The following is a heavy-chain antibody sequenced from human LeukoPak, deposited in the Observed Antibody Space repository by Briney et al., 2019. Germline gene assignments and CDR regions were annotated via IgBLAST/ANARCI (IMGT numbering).Heavy chain of an antibody. CDR3: ARDRRCSGGSCYFLNWFDP. CDR1: GYTLTELS. Sequence: ASVKVSCKVSGYTLTELSMHWVRQAPGKGLEWMGGFDPEDGETIYAQKFQGRVTITRDTSASTAYMELSSLRSEDTAVYYCARDRRCSGGSCYFLNWFDPWGQGTLVTVSS. V-gene: IGHV1-24*01. CDR2: FDPEDGET. J-gene: IGHJ5*02. D-gene: IGHD2-15*01.